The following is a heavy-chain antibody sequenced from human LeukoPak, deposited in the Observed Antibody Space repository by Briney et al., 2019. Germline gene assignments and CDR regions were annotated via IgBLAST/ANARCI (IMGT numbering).Heavy chain of an antibody. CDR1: GFTFSSYA. V-gene: IGHV3-23*01. CDR3: ARDSNYYDSSGYDY. D-gene: IGHD3-22*01. CDR2: ISTNGGGT. Sequence: GGSLRLSCAASGFTFSSYAMSWVRQSPGKGLEWVSAISTNGGGTYYADSVKGRFTISRDNSKNTLYLQMNSLRAEDTAVYYCARDSNYYDSSGYDYWGQGTLVTVSS. J-gene: IGHJ4*02.